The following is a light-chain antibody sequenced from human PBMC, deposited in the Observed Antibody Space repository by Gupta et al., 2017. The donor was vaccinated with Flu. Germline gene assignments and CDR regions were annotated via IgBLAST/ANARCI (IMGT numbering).Light chain of an antibody. CDR2: DAV. J-gene: IGKJ3*01. CDR1: QGMCNY. CDR3: QRRFT. Sequence: IPMTQSPSSLSASVGDRVTITCQASQGMCNYLNWYQPKPGKAPKLLIYDAVNLETGVPSRFSGSSSGIDCTFTISILQPYAFATYSYQRRFTFGPGTKVDIE. V-gene: IGKV1-33*01.